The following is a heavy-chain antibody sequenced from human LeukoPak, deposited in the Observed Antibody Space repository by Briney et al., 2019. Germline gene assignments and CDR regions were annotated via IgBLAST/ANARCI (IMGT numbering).Heavy chain of an antibody. J-gene: IGHJ3*02. CDR3: ARSARSTMIVVVISRFDI. D-gene: IGHD3-22*01. Sequence: GASVKVSCKASGYTFTGYYMHWVRQAPGQGLEWMGWINPNSGGTNYAQKFQGRVTMTRDTSISTAYMELSRLRSDDTAVYYCARSARSTMIVVVISRFDIWGQGTMVTVSS. CDR2: INPNSGGT. V-gene: IGHV1-2*02. CDR1: GYTFTGYY.